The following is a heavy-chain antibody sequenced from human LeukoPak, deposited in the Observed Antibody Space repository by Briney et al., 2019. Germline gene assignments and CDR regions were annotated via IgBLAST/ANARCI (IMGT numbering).Heavy chain of an antibody. V-gene: IGHV3-74*01. CDR1: AFTLSTYW. CDR2: INSVGSST. J-gene: IGHJ4*02. D-gene: IGHD2-21*02. Sequence: GGSLRLSCEASAFTLSTYWMHWVRQAPGKGLVWVSRINSVGSSTNYADSVKGRFIISRDNSKNTVYLQMDSLRAEGTAVYYCAKRGEFTISDCYYFDYWGQGTLVTVSS. CDR3: AKRGEFTISDCYYFDY.